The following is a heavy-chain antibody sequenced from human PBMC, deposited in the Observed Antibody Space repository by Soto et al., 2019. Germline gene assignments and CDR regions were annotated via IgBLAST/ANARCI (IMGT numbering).Heavy chain of an antibody. V-gene: IGHV3-23*01. Sequence: EVQMLESGGGLVQPGGSLRLSCAASGFPFSTYAMSWFRQAPGKGLEWVSGISGSGDTTYYSNSVKGRFTISRDNSKNTVYLQMNSLRAEETAVYYCAKGSYRPHDYWGQGTLVTVSS. D-gene: IGHD1-26*01. CDR1: GFPFSTYA. J-gene: IGHJ4*02. CDR3: AKGSYRPHDY. CDR2: ISGSGDTT.